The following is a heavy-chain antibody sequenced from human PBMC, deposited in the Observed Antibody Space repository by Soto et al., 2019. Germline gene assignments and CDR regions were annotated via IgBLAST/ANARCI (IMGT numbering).Heavy chain of an antibody. D-gene: IGHD6-19*01. CDR3: ARDPLGWNYFDY. Sequence: SETLSLTCTVSGGSVSSGSYYWNWIRQPPGKGLEWIGYIYYSGSTNYNPSLKSRVTISVDTSKNQFSLKLSSVTAADTAVYYCARDPLGWNYFDYWGQGTLVTVSS. CDR1: GGSVSSGSYY. CDR2: IYYSGST. V-gene: IGHV4-61*01. J-gene: IGHJ4*02.